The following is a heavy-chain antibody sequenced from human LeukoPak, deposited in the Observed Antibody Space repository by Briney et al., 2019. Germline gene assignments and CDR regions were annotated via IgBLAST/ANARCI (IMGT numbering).Heavy chain of an antibody. CDR1: GGSISSYY. CDR3: ATLYSSSWFIFDY. D-gene: IGHD6-13*01. Sequence: SETLSLTCTVSGGSISSYYWSWIRQPPGKGLEWIGYIYYSGSTNYNPSLKSRVTISVDTSKNQFSLKLSSVTAADTAVYYCATLYSSSWFIFDYWGQGTLVTVSS. J-gene: IGHJ4*02. CDR2: IYYSGST. V-gene: IGHV4-59*01.